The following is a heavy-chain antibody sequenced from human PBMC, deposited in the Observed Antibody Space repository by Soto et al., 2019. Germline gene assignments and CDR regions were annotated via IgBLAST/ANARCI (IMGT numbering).Heavy chain of an antibody. CDR2: IIPVVGTT. CDR1: GDTFTTNS. D-gene: IGHD2-8*01. CDR3: ARGLLYATTYFEY. Sequence: QVQLVQSGAAVKKPGSSVKVSCKASGDTFTTNSLNWVRQAPGQGLEWMGGIIPVVGTTKYAQKYQNRVTITVDKCTNTADMELSSLRSDDTAVYYGARGLLYATTYFEYWGQGTAVTVSS. V-gene: IGHV1-69*06. J-gene: IGHJ4*02.